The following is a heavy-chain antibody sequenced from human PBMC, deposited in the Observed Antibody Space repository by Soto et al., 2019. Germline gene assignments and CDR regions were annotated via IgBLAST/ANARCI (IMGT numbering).Heavy chain of an antibody. D-gene: IGHD2-2*01. J-gene: IGHJ4*02. Sequence: DVRLLESGGGLVQPGGSLRLSCEAPGSTFSSYSMSWVRQAPGKGLEWVSTIGTSASTYYGDSVRGRFTISRDNSRNTLYLQMNSLRAEDTAVYYCADLSRYCTSSNCDWGQGTLVTVSS. CDR1: GSTFSSYS. CDR3: ADLSRYCTSSNCD. V-gene: IGHV3-23*01. CDR2: IGTSAST.